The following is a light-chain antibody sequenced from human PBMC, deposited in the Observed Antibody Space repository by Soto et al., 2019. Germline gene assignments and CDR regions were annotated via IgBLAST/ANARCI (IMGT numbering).Light chain of an antibody. Sequence: EIVVSQSPLTMPATPGEPAFISCRSSQLILHSNGYNYLDWYLQKPGPSQQLIVSWGSNRASGVPDRFSGSGSGTDFTLKISRVEAEDVGVYYCVQAHQSPTWTFGQGTKVDI. CDR2: WGS. V-gene: IGKV2-28*01. J-gene: IGKJ1*01. CDR1: QLILHSNGYNY. CDR3: VQAHQSPTWT.